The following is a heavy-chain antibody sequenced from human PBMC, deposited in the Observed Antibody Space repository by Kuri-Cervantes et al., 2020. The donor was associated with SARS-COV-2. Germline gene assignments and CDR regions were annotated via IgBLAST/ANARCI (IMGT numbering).Heavy chain of an antibody. CDR3: AKLAGSNYFYYYGMDV. CDR1: GFTFSSYA. J-gene: IGHJ6*02. D-gene: IGHD4-11*01. Sequence: GESLKISCAASGFTFSSYAMSWVRQAPGKGLEWVSAISGSGGSTYYADSVKGRFTISRDNPKNTLYLQMNSLRAEDTAVYYCAKLAGSNYFYYYGMDVWGQGTTVTVSS. CDR2: ISGSGGST. V-gene: IGHV3-23*01.